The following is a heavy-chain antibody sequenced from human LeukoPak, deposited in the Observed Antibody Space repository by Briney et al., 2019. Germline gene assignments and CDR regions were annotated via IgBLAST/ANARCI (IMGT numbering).Heavy chain of an antibody. CDR2: INSVGSRT. CDR1: GFTFRTYW. D-gene: IGHD3-16*02. V-gene: IGHV3-74*01. Sequence: GGSLRLSCSPSGFTFRTYWLLWVRPAPGKGLVWVSRINSVGSRTGYADSLKGRFTLSRDNAKKTLYLQMNSLRAEDTGVYYCASTFLRLGELSAPVSWCEPWGQGTLVTVSS. CDR3: ASTFLRLGELSAPVSWCEP. J-gene: IGHJ5*02.